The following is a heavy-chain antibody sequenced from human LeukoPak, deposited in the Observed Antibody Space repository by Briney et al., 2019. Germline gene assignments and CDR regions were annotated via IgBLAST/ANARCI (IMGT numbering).Heavy chain of an antibody. Sequence: PGGSLRLSCAASGFTFSSYWMHWVRQAPGKGLVWVLGIDGGGSSTRYADSVKGRFTISRDNSKNTLYLQMNSLRAEDTAVYYCARDLASTVYYYYGLDVWGQGTTVTVSS. CDR3: ARDLASTVYYYYGLDV. V-gene: IGHV3-74*01. J-gene: IGHJ6*02. CDR1: GFTFSSYW. D-gene: IGHD4-11*01. CDR2: IDGGGSST.